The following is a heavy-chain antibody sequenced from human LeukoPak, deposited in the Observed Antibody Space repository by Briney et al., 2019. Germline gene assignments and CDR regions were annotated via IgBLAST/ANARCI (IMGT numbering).Heavy chain of an antibody. J-gene: IGHJ4*02. CDR1: GYTFTGYY. CDR2: INTNSDGT. CDR3: ARDREQGSGWEKFDY. V-gene: IGHV1-2*02. Sequence: ASVKVSCKASGYTFTGYYMHWVRQGPGQGLEWMGWINTNSDGTNYAQKFQGRVTMTRDTSISTAYMELSSLRSDDTAVYYCARDREQGSGWEKFDYWGQGTLVTVSS. D-gene: IGHD6-19*01.